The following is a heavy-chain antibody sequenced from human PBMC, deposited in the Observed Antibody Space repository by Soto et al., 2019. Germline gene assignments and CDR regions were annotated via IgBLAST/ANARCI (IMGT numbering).Heavy chain of an antibody. Sequence: QVQLVQSGAEVKKPGSSVKVSCKASGGTFSSYAISWVRQAPGQGLEWMGGIIPIFGTANYAQKFQGRVTIIAYNSTSTAYMELSRLRGGDTAVYYCARRRYYYDGSCYYPRPYYYYGMHVWGQGTTVTVSS. CDR2: IIPIFGTA. CDR3: ARRRYYYDGSCYYPRPYYYYGMHV. D-gene: IGHD3-22*01. V-gene: IGHV1-69*06. CDR1: GGTFSSYA. J-gene: IGHJ6*02.